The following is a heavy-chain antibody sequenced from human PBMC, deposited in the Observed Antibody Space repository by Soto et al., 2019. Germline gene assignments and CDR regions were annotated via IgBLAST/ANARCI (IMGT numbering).Heavy chain of an antibody. Sequence: EVQLLESGGGLVQPGGSLRLSCAASGFTFSSYAMSWVRQAPGKGLEWVSAISGSGGSTYYADSVKGRFTISRDNSKNSLYLQRSSLRAEDKAVYYCAYSSSPFDFWCHGTLVTVSS. V-gene: IGHV3-23*01. CDR2: ISGSGGST. J-gene: IGHJ4*01. CDR1: GFTFSSYA. CDR3: AYSSSPFDF. D-gene: IGHD6-6*01.